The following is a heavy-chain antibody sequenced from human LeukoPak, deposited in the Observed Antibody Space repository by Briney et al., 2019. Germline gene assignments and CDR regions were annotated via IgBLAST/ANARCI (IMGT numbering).Heavy chain of an antibody. CDR2: IRYDGSNK. V-gene: IGHV3-30*02. D-gene: IGHD1-26*01. CDR1: GFTFSSYG. CDR3: ARGGPIKKWELPLDAFDI. J-gene: IGHJ3*02. Sequence: GGSLRLSCAASGFTFSSYGMHWVRQAPGKGLEWVAFIRYDGSNKYYADSVRGRFTISRDNSKNTLYLQMNSLRAEDTAVYYCARGGPIKKWELPLDAFDIWGQGTMVTVSS.